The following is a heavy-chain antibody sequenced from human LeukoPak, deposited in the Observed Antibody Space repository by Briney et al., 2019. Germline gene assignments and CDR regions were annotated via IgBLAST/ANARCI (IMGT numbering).Heavy chain of an antibody. D-gene: IGHD6-13*01. J-gene: IGHJ6*03. CDR1: GGSISSYY. V-gene: IGHV4-59*01. Sequence: SENLSLNCTVSGGSISSYYWSWMRQPPGKGLEGRGYSYNSGRTNYNASLRRGVTTSVATSKKEFTLKRSPVTAADTAVYYCARGPLSSWYSLTPRDYYYMDVGGKGTTVTVSS. CDR3: ARGPLSSWYSLTPRDYYYMDV. CDR2: SYNSGRT.